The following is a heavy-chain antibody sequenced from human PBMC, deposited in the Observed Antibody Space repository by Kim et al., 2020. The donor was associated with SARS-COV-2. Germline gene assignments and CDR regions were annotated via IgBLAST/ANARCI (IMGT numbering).Heavy chain of an antibody. CDR1: GGSISSYY. CDR2: IYYSGST. V-gene: IGHV4-59*13. CDR3: ARDPNYYGSGLNAFDI. Sequence: SETLSLTCTVSGGSISSYYWSWIRQPPGKGLEWIGYIYYSGSTNYNPSLKSRVTISVDTSKNQFSLKLSSVTAADTAVYYCARDPNYYGSGLNAFDIWGQGTMVTVSS. D-gene: IGHD3-10*01. J-gene: IGHJ3*02.